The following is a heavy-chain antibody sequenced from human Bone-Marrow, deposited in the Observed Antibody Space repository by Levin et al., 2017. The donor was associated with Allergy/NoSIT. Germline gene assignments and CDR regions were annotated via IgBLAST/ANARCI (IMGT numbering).Heavy chain of an antibody. CDR2: IYPGDSDT. D-gene: IGHD2-15*01. V-gene: IGHV5-51*01. J-gene: IGHJ5*02. CDR3: ARLGDHICSGGSCDEVFDP. Sequence: KVSCKGSGYSFTSYWIGWVRQMPGKGLEWMGIIYPGDSDTRYSPSFQGQVTISADKSISTAYLQWSSLKASDTAMYYCARLGDHICSGGSCDEVFDPWGQGTLVTVSS. CDR1: GYSFTSYW.